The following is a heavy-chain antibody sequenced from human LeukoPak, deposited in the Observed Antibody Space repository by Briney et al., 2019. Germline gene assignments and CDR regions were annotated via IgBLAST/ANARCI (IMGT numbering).Heavy chain of an antibody. CDR3: AKVIRGSGWYVDS. Sequence: GGSLRLSCAASGFTFSKHGMNWVRQAPGKGLEWVSGITGSGNTAFYADSVKGRFTISRDNSKNTLYLQMNSLRAEDTAVYYCAKVIRGSGWYVDSWGQGTLVTVSS. CDR2: ITGSGNTA. CDR1: GFTFSKHG. J-gene: IGHJ4*02. V-gene: IGHV3-23*01. D-gene: IGHD6-19*01.